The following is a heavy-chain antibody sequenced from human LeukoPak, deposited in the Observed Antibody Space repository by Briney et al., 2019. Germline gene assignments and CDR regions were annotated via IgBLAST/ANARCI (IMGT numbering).Heavy chain of an antibody. CDR3: AGGSGWLIEVY. CDR1: GGSISSYY. Sequence: ETLSLTCTVSGGSISSYYWSWIRQPPGKGLEWVANIKQDGSEKEHVDSVKGRFTISRDNAKNSLYLQLNSLRVEDTAVYYCAGGSGWLIEVYWGQGTLVTVSS. V-gene: IGHV3-7*01. J-gene: IGHJ4*02. D-gene: IGHD6-19*01. CDR2: IKQDGSEK.